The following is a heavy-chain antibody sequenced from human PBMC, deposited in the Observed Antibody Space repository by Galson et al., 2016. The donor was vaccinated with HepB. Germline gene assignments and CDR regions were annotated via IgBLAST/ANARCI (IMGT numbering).Heavy chain of an antibody. Sequence: SLRLSCAASGFSFSDSSMNWVRQAPGKGPEWVSSINFSSGYIHYADSVRGRFTISRDNARNSLCLQMNSLRAEDTAVYYCVREQYPTDAFDIWGPGTMVIVSS. CDR3: VREQYPTDAFDI. J-gene: IGHJ3*02. CDR2: INFSSGYI. D-gene: IGHD2/OR15-2a*01. V-gene: IGHV3-21*01. CDR1: GFSFSDSS.